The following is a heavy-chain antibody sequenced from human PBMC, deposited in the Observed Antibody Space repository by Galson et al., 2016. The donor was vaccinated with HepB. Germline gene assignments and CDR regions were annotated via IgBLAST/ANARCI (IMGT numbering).Heavy chain of an antibody. D-gene: IGHD5-12*01. J-gene: IGHJ4*02. CDR3: AKDLVATGISGTLDY. Sequence: SLRLSCAVSGFPFSRFAMTWVRQAPGRGLEWVASIDNSADTTHYVDSVKGRITITRDKSRNTLYLQRRSLGAEDTAIYYCAKDLVATGISGTLDYWGQGTLVTVSS. CDR1: GFPFSRFA. V-gene: IGHV3-23*01. CDR2: IDNSADTT.